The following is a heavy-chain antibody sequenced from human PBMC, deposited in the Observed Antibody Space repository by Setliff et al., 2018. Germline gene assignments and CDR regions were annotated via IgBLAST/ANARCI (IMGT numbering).Heavy chain of an antibody. V-gene: IGHV1-2*06. D-gene: IGHD3-10*01. J-gene: IGHJ3*02. CDR1: GYSFIDYY. Sequence: ASVKVSCKASGYSFIDYYIHWVQQAPGQGPEWMGRVNPKNGGILYSQKFEGRVSMTGDRTISTVYMDLRSLTFDDTAVYYCARPRSNYNRGAFSIWGQGTMVTVSS. CDR2: VNPKNGGI. CDR3: ARPRSNYNRGAFSI.